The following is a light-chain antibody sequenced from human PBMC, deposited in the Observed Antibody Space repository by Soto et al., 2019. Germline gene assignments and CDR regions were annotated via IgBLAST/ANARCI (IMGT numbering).Light chain of an antibody. CDR2: DAS. CDR1: QSVASY. J-gene: IGKJ5*01. Sequence: EIVMTQSPATLSVSPGEGATLSCRASQSVASYLTWYQQKPGQAPRLLIYDASTRATGIPARFSGSGSGTDFTLTISSLEPEDFALYYCQQRSDWPITFGQGRRLEV. V-gene: IGKV3-11*01. CDR3: QQRSDWPIT.